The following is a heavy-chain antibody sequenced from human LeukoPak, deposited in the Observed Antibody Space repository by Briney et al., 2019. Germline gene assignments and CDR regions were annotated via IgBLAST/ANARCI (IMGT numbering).Heavy chain of an antibody. D-gene: IGHD3-3*01. J-gene: IGHJ4*02. CDR3: AKDRGNPWSGYYEPHDY. Sequence: PGGSLRLSCAASGFTFSSYAMSWVRQAPGKGLEWVSAISGSGGSTYYADSVKGRFTISRDNSKNTLYLQMNSLRAEDTAVYYCAKDRGNPWSGYYEPHDYWGQGTLVTVSS. CDR2: ISGSGGST. CDR1: GFTFSSYA. V-gene: IGHV3-23*01.